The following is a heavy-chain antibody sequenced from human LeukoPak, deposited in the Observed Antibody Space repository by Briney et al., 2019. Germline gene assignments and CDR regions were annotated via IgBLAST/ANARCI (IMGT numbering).Heavy chain of an antibody. CDR3: ARTYYYDSSGYYYVWFDP. Sequence: SETLSLTCTVSGGSISSSSYYWGWIRQPPGKGLEWIGSIYYSGSTYYIPSLKSRVTISVDTSKNQFSLKLSSVTAADTAVYYCARTYYYDSSGYYYVWFDPWGQGTLVTVSS. CDR2: IYYSGST. CDR1: GGSISSSSYY. V-gene: IGHV4-39*01. D-gene: IGHD3-22*01. J-gene: IGHJ5*02.